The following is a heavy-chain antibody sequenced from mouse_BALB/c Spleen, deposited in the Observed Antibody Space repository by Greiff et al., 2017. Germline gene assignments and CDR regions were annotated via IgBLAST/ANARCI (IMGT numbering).Heavy chain of an antibody. CDR1: GFTFSDYY. Sequence: DVQLQESGGGLVKPGGSLKLSCAASGFTFSDYYMYWVRQTPEKRLEWVATISDGGSYTYYPDSVKGRFTISRDNAKNNLYLQMSSLKSEDTAMYYCARGASSYLDYWGQGTTLTVSS. V-gene: IGHV5-4*02. D-gene: IGHD3-1*01. CDR2: ISDGGSYT. J-gene: IGHJ2*01. CDR3: ARGASSYLDY.